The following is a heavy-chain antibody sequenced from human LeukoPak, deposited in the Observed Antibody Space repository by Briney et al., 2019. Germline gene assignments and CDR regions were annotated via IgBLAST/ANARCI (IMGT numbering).Heavy chain of an antibody. CDR3: ARHSSQRWDLDY. D-gene: IGHD1-26*01. J-gene: IGHJ4*02. CDR1: GDSISSSNYY. V-gene: IGHV4-39*01. Sequence: PSETLCLTCTVSGDSISSSNYYWGWIRQPPGKGLGWIGIIYYSGSTNYNPSLKSRVTISVDRSKHQFSLKLSSVTAADTAVYYCARHSSQRWDLDYWGQGTLVTVSS. CDR2: IYYSGST.